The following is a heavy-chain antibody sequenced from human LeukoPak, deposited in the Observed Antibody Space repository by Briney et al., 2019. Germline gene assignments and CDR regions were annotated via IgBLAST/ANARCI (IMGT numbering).Heavy chain of an antibody. Sequence: SETLSLACSVSGYSISSGYYWGWIRQPPGKGLEWVGNIFHTGSTYCNPSVKSRVTISVDTSKNQFSLKLNSVTAADTAVYYCARGDSGPDNWGPGTLVTVSS. CDR3: ARGDSGPDN. J-gene: IGHJ4*02. D-gene: IGHD5-12*01. V-gene: IGHV4-38-2*02. CDR1: GYSISSGYY. CDR2: IFHTGST.